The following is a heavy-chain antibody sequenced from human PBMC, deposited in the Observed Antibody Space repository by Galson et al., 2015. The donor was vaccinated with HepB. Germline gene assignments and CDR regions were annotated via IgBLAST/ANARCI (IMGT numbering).Heavy chain of an antibody. CDR1: GGTFSSYA. V-gene: IGHV1-69*13. CDR3: ARAVGATTSGPYYFDY. J-gene: IGHJ4*02. Sequence: SVKVSCKASGGTFSSYAISWVRQAPGQGLEWMGGIIPIFGTANYAQKFQGRVTITADESTSTAYMELSSLRSEDTAVYYCARAVGATTSGPYYFDYWGQGTLVTVSS. D-gene: IGHD1-26*01. CDR2: IIPIFGTA.